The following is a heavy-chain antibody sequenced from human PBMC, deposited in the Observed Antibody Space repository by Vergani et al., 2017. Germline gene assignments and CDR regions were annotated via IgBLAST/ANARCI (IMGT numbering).Heavy chain of an antibody. CDR3: ARTWIQLWPVRVTQNWFDP. J-gene: IGHJ5*02. V-gene: IGHV1-46*01. CDR2: INPSGGST. CDR1: GYTFTSYY. D-gene: IGHD5-18*01. Sequence: QVQLVQSGAEVKKPGASVKVSCKASGYTFTSYYMHWVRQAPGQGLEWMGIINPSGGSTSYAQKFQGRVTMTRDTSTSTVYMELSSLRSEDTAVYYCARTWIQLWPVRVTQNWFDPWGQGTLVTVSS.